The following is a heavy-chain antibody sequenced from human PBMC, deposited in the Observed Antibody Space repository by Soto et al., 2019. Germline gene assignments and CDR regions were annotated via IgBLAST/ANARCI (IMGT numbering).Heavy chain of an antibody. Sequence: SETLSLTCTVSDGTISSGDYYWSWIRQPPGKGLEWIGYIYYSGSTYYNPSLKSRVTISVDTSKNQFSLKLSSVTAADTAVYYCARAYYSNYVFDYWGQGTLVTVSS. J-gene: IGHJ4*02. CDR2: IYYSGST. CDR3: ARAYYSNYVFDY. D-gene: IGHD4-4*01. CDR1: DGTISSGDYY. V-gene: IGHV4-30-4*01.